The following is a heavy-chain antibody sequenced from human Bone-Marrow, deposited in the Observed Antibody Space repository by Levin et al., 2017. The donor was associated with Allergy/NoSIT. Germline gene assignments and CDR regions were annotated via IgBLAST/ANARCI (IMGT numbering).Heavy chain of an antibody. D-gene: IGHD2-15*01. V-gene: IGHV6-1*01. J-gene: IGHJ4*02. CDR1: GDSVSSNSAA. Sequence: SETLSLTCAISGDSVSSNSAAWNWIRQSPSRGLEWLGRTYYRSKWYNDYAVSVKSRITINPDTSKNQFSLQLNSVTPEDTAVYYCAREFLRGYCSGGSCYGYHFDYWGQGTLVTVSS. CDR2: TYYRSKWYN. CDR3: AREFLRGYCSGGSCYGYHFDY.